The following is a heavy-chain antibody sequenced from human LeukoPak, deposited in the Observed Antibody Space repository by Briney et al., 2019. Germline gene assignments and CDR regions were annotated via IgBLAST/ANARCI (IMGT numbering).Heavy chain of an antibody. Sequence: RSGGSLRLSCAASGFTFSSYSMNWVRQAPGKGLEWIGSIYYSGSTYYNPSLKSRVTISVDTSKNQFSLKLSSVTAADTAVYYCARHRHVTIFGVVSDAFDIWGQGTMVTVSS. CDR1: GFTFSSYSMN. J-gene: IGHJ3*02. D-gene: IGHD3-3*01. CDR2: IYYSGST. CDR3: ARHRHVTIFGVVSDAFDI. V-gene: IGHV4-39*01.